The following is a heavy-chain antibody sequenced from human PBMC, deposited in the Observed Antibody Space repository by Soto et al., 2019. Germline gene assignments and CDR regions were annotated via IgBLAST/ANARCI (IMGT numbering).Heavy chain of an antibody. CDR1: GYSLTSYW. J-gene: IGHJ6*02. CDR2: IYPGDSDT. D-gene: IGHD3-10*01. Sequence: GESLKISCKGSGYSLTSYWIGWVRQMPGKGLEWMGIIYPGDSDTRYSPSFQGQVTISADKSISTAYLQWSSLEASDTAMYYCARGGVRTVRGVFSSYYHCGMDVWGQGTTVAVAS. CDR3: ARGGVRTVRGVFSSYYHCGMDV. V-gene: IGHV5-51*01.